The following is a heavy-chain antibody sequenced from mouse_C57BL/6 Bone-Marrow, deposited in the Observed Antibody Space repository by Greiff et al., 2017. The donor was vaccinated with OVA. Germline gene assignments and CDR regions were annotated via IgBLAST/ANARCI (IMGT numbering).Heavy chain of an antibody. CDR1: GYTFTDYE. Sequence: QVQLKESGAELVRPGASVTLSCKASGYTFTDYEMHWVKQTPVHGLEWIGAIDPETGGTAYNQKFKGKAILTADKSSSTAYMELSSLTSEDSAVYYCTRGYSNYYAMDDWGQGTSVTVSS. CDR2: IDPETGGT. D-gene: IGHD2-5*01. CDR3: TRGYSNYYAMDD. J-gene: IGHJ4*01. V-gene: IGHV1-15*01.